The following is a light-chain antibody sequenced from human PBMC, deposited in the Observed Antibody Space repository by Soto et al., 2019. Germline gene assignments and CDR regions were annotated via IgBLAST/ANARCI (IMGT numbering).Light chain of an antibody. V-gene: IGLV8-61*01. CDR3: VLYMGSGIGV. CDR2: STN. CDR1: SGSVSTSYY. Sequence: QTVVTQEPSFSVSPGRTVTLTCGLSSGSVSTSYYHSWYQQTPGQAPRTLIYSTNTRSSGVPDRFSGSILGNKAALTITGAQADDESDYYCVLYMGSGIGVFGGGTKLTVL. J-gene: IGLJ3*02.